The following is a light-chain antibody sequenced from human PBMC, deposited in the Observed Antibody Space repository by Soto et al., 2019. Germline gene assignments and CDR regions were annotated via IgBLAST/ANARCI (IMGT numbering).Light chain of an antibody. V-gene: IGKV3D-15*03. CDR3: QQYDERPPTLT. CDR2: AAS. Sequence: IVMKQSPATLSVSPGERATLSFRASQSVSTNFALYKHKPIQAPRLLLHAASVRSIGIAGRLSCSGSGTESDLTISILQSQDFAVYYCQQYDERPPTLTFGGGTKVEIK. J-gene: IGKJ4*01. CDR1: QSVSTN.